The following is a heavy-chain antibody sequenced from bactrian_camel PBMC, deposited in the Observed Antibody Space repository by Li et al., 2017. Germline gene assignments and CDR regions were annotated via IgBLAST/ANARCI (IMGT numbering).Heavy chain of an antibody. CDR2: IVGVGII. J-gene: IGHJ4*01. CDR1: GFTTSRGC. Sequence: HVQLVESGGGSVQAGGSLRLSCAASGFTTSRGCMGWFRQAPGKERERVASIVGVGIITYADSVKGRFTISPGNATNTVSLQMNSLYPEDTAMYYCVADPIYPCPLIVIWSYWGQGTQVTVSS. D-gene: IGHD3*01. V-gene: IGHV3S53*01. CDR3: VADPIYPCPLIVIWSY.